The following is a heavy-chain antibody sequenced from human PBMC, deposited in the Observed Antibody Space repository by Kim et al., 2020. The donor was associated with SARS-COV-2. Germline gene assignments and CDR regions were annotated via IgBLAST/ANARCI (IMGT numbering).Heavy chain of an antibody. CDR2: ISSDEKNK. D-gene: IGHD3-22*01. J-gene: IGHJ6*01. CDR3: ERPTDRLFYVSSGHY. Sequence: GGSLRLSCAASGFTFSSYTMHWVRQAPGKGLEWVAIISSDEKNKYYADSVKGRFTISRDTSKSTLYLQINSLRAEDTAVYYCERPTDRLFYVSSGHY. V-gene: IGHV3-30*04. CDR1: GFTFSSYT.